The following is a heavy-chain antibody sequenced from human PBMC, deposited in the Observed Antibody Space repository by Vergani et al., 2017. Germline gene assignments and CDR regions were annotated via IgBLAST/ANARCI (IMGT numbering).Heavy chain of an antibody. V-gene: IGHV4-30-4*01. D-gene: IGHD1-14*01. Sequence: QVQLQESGPGLVKPSQTLSLTCTVSGGSVSSSGHYWSWIRQHPGKGLEWIGYIYYSGSTYYNPSLKNRVTISVDTSKNQFSLNLRSVTAADTSIYYCARGITGTFDIWGQGTMVTVSS. CDR1: GGSVSSSGHY. CDR2: IYYSGST. CDR3: ARGITGTFDI. J-gene: IGHJ3*02.